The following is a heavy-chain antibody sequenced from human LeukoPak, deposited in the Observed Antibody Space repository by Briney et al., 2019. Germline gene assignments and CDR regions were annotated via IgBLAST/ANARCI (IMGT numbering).Heavy chain of an antibody. D-gene: IGHD3-10*01. Sequence: GGSLRLSCAASGFTFSSYGMSWVRQAPGKGLEWVSAISGSGGSTYYADSVKGRFTISRDNSKNTLYLQMNSLRAEDTAVYYCAKDLYYYGSGSSNFDYWGQGTLVTVSS. V-gene: IGHV3-23*01. CDR3: AKDLYYYGSGSSNFDY. J-gene: IGHJ4*02. CDR2: ISGSGGST. CDR1: GFTFSSYG.